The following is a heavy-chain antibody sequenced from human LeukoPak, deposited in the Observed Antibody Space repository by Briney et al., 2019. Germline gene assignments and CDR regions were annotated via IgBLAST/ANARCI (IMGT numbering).Heavy chain of an antibody. J-gene: IGHJ4*02. CDR3: VKGSCSSTSCYWHGAYYFDY. D-gene: IGHD2-2*01. CDR1: GFTFSSYA. CDR2: ISSNGGST. Sequence: PGGSLRLSCSASGFTFSSYAMHWVRQAPGKGLEYVSAISSNGGSTYYADSVKGRFTISRDNSKNTLYLQMSSLRAEDTAVYYCVKGSCSSTSCYWHGAYYFDYWGQGTLVTVSS. V-gene: IGHV3-64D*06.